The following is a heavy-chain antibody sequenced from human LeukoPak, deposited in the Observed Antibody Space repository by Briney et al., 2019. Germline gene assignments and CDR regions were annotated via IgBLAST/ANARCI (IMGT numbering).Heavy chain of an antibody. Sequence: SETLSLTCAVYGGSFSGYYRSWIRQPPGKGLEWIGEINHSGSTNYNPSLKSRVTISVDTSKNQFSLKLSSVTAADTAVYYCARGQDVTHYFDYWGQGTLVTVSS. CDR1: GGSFSGYY. D-gene: IGHD3-16*01. CDR3: ARGQDVTHYFDY. CDR2: INHSGST. J-gene: IGHJ4*02. V-gene: IGHV4-34*01.